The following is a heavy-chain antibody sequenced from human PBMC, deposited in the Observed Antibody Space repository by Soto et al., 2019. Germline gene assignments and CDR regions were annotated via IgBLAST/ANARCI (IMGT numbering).Heavy chain of an antibody. J-gene: IGHJ4*02. D-gene: IGHD3-22*01. CDR2: ISYDGSNK. Sequence: VQLVESGGGVVQPGRSLRLSCAASGFTFSSYAMHWVRQAPGKGLEWVAVISYDGSNKYYADSVKGRFTISRDNSKNTLYLQMNSLRAEDTAVYYCARLSSGYYYMGFDYWGQGTLVTVSS. CDR3: ARLSSGYYYMGFDY. V-gene: IGHV3-30-3*01. CDR1: GFTFSSYA.